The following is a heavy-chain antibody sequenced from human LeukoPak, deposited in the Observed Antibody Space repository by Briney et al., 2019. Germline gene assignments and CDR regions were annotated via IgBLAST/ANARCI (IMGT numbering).Heavy chain of an antibody. Sequence: SETLSLTCTVSGDSMSTSNYYWSWIRQPPGKGLEWIGHIYYSGSTNNNPSLQNRGIISVDTSKNQFSLKLSSVTAADTAVYYCARGRRDGYNYVNWFDPWGQGTLVTVSS. CDR1: GDSMSTSNYY. J-gene: IGHJ5*02. V-gene: IGHV4-59*01. CDR3: ARGRRDGYNYVNWFDP. D-gene: IGHD5-24*01. CDR2: IYYSGST.